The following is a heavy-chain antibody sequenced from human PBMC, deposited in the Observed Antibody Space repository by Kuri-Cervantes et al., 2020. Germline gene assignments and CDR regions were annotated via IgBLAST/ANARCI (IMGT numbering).Heavy chain of an antibody. CDR1: GFTFTDSG. D-gene: IGHD2-15*01. CDR2: IGGTDGLA. CDR3: ARDWGACSGGSCYG. V-gene: IGHV3-23*01. Sequence: GESLKISCTASGFTFTDSGVNWVRQAPGKGLEWVSGIGGTDGLAKYADPVKGRSTISRDNSKNTLYLQMNSLRAEDTAVYYCARDWGACSGGSCYGWGQGTLVTVSS. J-gene: IGHJ4*02.